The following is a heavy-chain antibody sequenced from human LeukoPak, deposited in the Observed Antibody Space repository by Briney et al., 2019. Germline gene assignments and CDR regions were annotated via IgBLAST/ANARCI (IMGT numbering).Heavy chain of an antibody. V-gene: IGHV4-38-2*02. CDR2: IYYSGST. CDR1: GYSISSGYY. CDR3: ARRPRRGYCSSTSCYYLDY. Sequence: SETLSLTCTVSGYSISSGYYWGWIRRPPGKGLEWIGSIYYSGSTYYNPSLKSRVTISVDTSKNQFSLKLSSVTAADTAVYYCARRPRRGYCSSTSCYYLDYWGQGTLVTVSS. J-gene: IGHJ4*02. D-gene: IGHD2-2*01.